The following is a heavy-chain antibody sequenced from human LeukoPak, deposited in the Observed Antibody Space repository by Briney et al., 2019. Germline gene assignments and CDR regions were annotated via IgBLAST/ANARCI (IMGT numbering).Heavy chain of an antibody. CDR1: GYTFTDYF. V-gene: IGHV1-2*02. CDR2: INPKSGGT. J-gene: IGHJ4*02. D-gene: IGHD3-10*01. CDR3: ARERVSLVRGVINFDY. Sequence: ASVKVSCKASGYTFTDYFMNWVRQAPGQGLEWMGWINPKSGGTVYAQKFQGRVTITADESTSTAYMELSSLRSEDTAVYYCARERVSLVRGVINFDYWGQGTLVTVSS.